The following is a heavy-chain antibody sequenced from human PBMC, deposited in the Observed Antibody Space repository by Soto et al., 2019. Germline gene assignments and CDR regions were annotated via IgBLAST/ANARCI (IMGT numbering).Heavy chain of an antibody. D-gene: IGHD3-22*01. J-gene: IGHJ2*01. Sequence: QVELVQSGAEVKKPGSSVKVSCQASEDTFRNYAISWVRQAPGQGLEWMGGIIPIFGTANYAQQFQGRVTITADTSANTVYLELSSLRSEYTAVYYCASTKYDSSAYYYWYLGLWGRGTLGTVST. CDR3: ASTKYDSSAYYYWYLGL. CDR2: IIPIFGTA. V-gene: IGHV1-69*06. CDR1: EDTFRNYA.